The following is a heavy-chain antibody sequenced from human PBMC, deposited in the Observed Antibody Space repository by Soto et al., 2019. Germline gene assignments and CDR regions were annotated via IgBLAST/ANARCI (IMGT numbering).Heavy chain of an antibody. V-gene: IGHV4-59*01. CDR3: ARDQGQEGNWFDP. CDR1: GGSISSYY. Sequence: SETLSLTCTVSGGSISSYYWSWIQQPPGKGLEWIGYIYYSGSTNYNPSLKSRVTISVDTSKNQFSLKLSSVTAADTAVYYCARDQGQEGNWFDPWGQGTLVTVSS. J-gene: IGHJ5*02. CDR2: IYYSGST.